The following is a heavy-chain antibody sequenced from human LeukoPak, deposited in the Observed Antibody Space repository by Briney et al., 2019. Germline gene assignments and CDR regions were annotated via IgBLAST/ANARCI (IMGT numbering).Heavy chain of an antibody. D-gene: IGHD3-22*01. Sequence: SETLSLTCTVSGGSISSGGYYWSWLRQHPGKGLEWIGYIYYSGSTYYNPSLKSRVTISVDTSKNQFSLKLSSVTAADTAVYYCARVSHYYDSSGYWDWGQGTLVTVSS. CDR2: IYYSGST. CDR3: ARVSHYYDSSGYWD. J-gene: IGHJ4*02. V-gene: IGHV4-31*03. CDR1: GGSISSGGYY.